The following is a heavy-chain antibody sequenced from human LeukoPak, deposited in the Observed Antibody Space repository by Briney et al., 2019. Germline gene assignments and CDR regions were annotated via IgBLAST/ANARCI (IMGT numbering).Heavy chain of an antibody. CDR1: GGSISSYS. Sequence: SETLFLTCNVSGGSISSYSWSWIRQPAGKGLEWIGRLFISGAANYNPSLKSRVTVSIDTSKSHFSLRLTSVTAADTAVYYCARERGSVESQFYFDYWGQGTLVTVSS. CDR3: ARERGSVESQFYFDY. D-gene: IGHD2-21*01. V-gene: IGHV4-4*07. CDR2: LFISGAA. J-gene: IGHJ4*02.